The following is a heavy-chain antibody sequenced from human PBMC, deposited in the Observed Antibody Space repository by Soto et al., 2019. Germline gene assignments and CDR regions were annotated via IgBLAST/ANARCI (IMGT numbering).Heavy chain of an antibody. CDR3: ARDPYGDYVWEY. CDR1: GFTFSSYD. D-gene: IGHD4-17*01. J-gene: IGHJ4*02. V-gene: IGHV3-23*01. CDR2: ISGSGGRT. Sequence: GGSLRLSCAASGFTFSSYDMSWVRQAPGKGLEWVSAISGSGGRTDYADSVKGRFSISRDNSKNTLLLQMNSLRVEDTAVYYCARDPYGDYVWEYWGQGTLVTVSS.